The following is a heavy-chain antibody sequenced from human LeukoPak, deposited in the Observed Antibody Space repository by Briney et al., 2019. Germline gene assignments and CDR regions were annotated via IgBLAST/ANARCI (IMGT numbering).Heavy chain of an antibody. D-gene: IGHD2-2*01. CDR3: ARLPCSSTSCFELNWFDP. Sequence: GESLQISCQGSGYRFTSYWIGWVRQMPGKGLEWMGIIYPGDSDTRYSPSFQGQVTISADKSISTAYLQWSSLKASDTAMYYCARLPCSSTSCFELNWFDPWGQGTLVTVSS. CDR2: IYPGDSDT. J-gene: IGHJ5*02. V-gene: IGHV5-51*01. CDR1: GYRFTSYW.